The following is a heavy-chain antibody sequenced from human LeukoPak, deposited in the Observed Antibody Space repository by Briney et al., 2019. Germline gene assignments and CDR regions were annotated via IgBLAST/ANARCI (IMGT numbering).Heavy chain of an antibody. D-gene: IGHD3-10*01. Sequence: DSVKGRFTISRDNSKKTLYLQMNSLRAEDTAVYYCARDTKVYFGSGSYAPDYWGQGTLVTVSS. V-gene: IGHV3-30*01. J-gene: IGHJ4*02. CDR3: ARDTKVYFGSGSYAPDY.